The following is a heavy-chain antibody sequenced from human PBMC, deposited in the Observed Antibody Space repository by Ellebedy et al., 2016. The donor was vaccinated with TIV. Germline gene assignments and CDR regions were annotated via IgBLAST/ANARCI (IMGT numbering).Heavy chain of an antibody. V-gene: IGHV3-33*06. CDR1: GFTFSSYG. D-gene: IGHD3-3*01. J-gene: IGHJ4*02. Sequence: GGSLRLSXAASGFTFSSYGMHWVRQAPGKGLEWVAVIWYDGSNKYYADSVKGRFTISRDNSKNTLYLQMNSLRAEDTAVYYCAKDRTDFGVVTLFDYWGQGTLVTVSS. CDR2: IWYDGSNK. CDR3: AKDRTDFGVVTLFDY.